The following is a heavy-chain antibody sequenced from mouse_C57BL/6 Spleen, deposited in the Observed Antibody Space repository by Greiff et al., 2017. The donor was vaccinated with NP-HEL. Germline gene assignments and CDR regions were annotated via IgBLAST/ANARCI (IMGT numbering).Heavy chain of an antibody. D-gene: IGHD3-1*01. CDR1: GFTFSSYA. J-gene: IGHJ4*01. V-gene: IGHV5-4*03. CDR3: ARARGVPYAMDY. CDR2: ISDGGSYT. Sequence: EVMLVESGGGLVKPGGSLKLSCAASGFTFSSYAMSWVRQTPEKRLEWVATISDGGSYTYYPDNVKGRFTISRDNAKNNLYLQMSHLKSEDTAMYYCARARGVPYAMDYWGQGTSVTVSS.